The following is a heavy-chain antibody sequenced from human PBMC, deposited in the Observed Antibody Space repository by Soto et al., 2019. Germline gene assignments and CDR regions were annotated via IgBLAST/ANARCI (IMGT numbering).Heavy chain of an antibody. CDR1: GFSLSTSGVG. CDR2: IYWDDDK. CDR3: AHKGAGSRGFKD. J-gene: IGHJ4*02. V-gene: IGHV2-5*02. Sequence: QITLKESGPTLVKPTQTLTLACTFSGFSLSTSGVGVGWIRQPPGKALEWLALIYWDDDKRYSPSLKSRLTITKDTPKNPVVLTITNMDPVDTATYYCAHKGAGSRGFKDWGQGTLVTVSS. D-gene: IGHD6-19*01.